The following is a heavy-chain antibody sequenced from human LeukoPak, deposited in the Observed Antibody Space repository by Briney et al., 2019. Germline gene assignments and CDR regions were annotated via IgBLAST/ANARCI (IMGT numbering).Heavy chain of an antibody. CDR2: IRYDGSNK. Sequence: PGGSLRLSCAASGFTFSSYGMHWVRQAPGKGLEWVAFIRYDGSNKYYADSVKGRFTISRDNSKNTLYLQMNSLRAEDTAVYYCAKDGYLLWFGELLPYYFDYWGQGTLVTVSS. CDR3: AKDGYLLWFGELLPYYFDY. V-gene: IGHV3-30*02. CDR1: GFTFSSYG. J-gene: IGHJ4*02. D-gene: IGHD3-10*01.